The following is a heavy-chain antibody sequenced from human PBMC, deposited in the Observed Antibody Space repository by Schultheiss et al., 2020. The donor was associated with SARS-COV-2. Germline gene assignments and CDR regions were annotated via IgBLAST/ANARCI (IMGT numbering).Heavy chain of an antibody. CDR1: GGSISSSNW. D-gene: IGHD3-22*01. Sequence: SETLSLTCAVSGGSISSSNWWSWVRQPPGKGLEWIGEINHSGSTNYNPSLKSRVTISVDTSKNQFSLKLSSVTAADTAVYYCARANYYGSSGYYVSYYGLDVWGLGTTVTVSS. CDR3: ARANYYGSSGYYVSYYGLDV. V-gene: IGHV4-4*02. J-gene: IGHJ6*02. CDR2: INHSGST.